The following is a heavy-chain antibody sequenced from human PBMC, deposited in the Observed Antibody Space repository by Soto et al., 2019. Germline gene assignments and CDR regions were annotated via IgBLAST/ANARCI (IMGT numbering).Heavy chain of an antibody. V-gene: IGHV4-31*03. Sequence: SETLSLTCTVSGGSISSGGYYWSWIRQHPGKGLEWIGYIYYSGSTYYNPSLKSRVTISVDTSKNQFSLKLSSVTAADTAVYYCARETVCSGGSCYSGIDYWGQGTLVTVSS. CDR1: GGSISSGGYY. CDR2: IYYSGST. CDR3: ARETVCSGGSCYSGIDY. D-gene: IGHD2-15*01. J-gene: IGHJ4*02.